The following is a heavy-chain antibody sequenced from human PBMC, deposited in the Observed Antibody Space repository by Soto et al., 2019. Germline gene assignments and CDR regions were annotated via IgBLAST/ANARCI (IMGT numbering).Heavy chain of an antibody. J-gene: IGHJ6*03. V-gene: IGHV6-1*01. CDR2: TYYRSKWYN. Sequence: KQSQTLSLTCAISGDSVSSNSAAWNWIRQSPSRGLEWLGRTYYRSKWYNDYAVSVKSRITINPDTSKNQFSLQLNSVTPEDTAVYYCAKDRFSGADPSDYYMDVWGKGTTVTVSS. D-gene: IGHD3-16*02. CDR1: GDSVSSNSAA. CDR3: AKDRFSGADPSDYYMDV.